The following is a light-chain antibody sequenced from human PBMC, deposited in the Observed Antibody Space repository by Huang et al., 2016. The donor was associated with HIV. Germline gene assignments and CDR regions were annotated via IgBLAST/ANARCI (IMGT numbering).Light chain of an antibody. CDR2: DAF. J-gene: IGKJ4*01. CDR3: QQHNNWPPLT. V-gene: IGKV3-11*01. CDR1: QSVGNY. Sequence: ELVLTQSPATLSLSPGERATLSCRASQSVGNYISWPQQKPGQAPRLLIYDAFNRATGIPGRFSGSRSGTDFTLTISSLEPEDFAVYYCQQHNNWPPLTFGGGTKVEI.